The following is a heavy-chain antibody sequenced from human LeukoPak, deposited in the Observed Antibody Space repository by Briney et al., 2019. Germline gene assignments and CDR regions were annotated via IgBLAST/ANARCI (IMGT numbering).Heavy chain of an antibody. Sequence: ASVTVSCTASGYTFTSYGISWVRQAPGQGLEWMGWISAYNGNTNYAQKLQGRVTMTTDTSTSTAYMELRSLRSDDTAVYYCARALGYCSSTSCPPWFDPWGQGTLVTVSS. CDR1: GYTFTSYG. V-gene: IGHV1-18*01. J-gene: IGHJ5*02. D-gene: IGHD2-2*01. CDR2: ISAYNGNT. CDR3: ARALGYCSSTSCPPWFDP.